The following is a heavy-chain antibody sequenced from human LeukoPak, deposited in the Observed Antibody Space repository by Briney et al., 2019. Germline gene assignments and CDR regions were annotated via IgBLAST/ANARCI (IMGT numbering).Heavy chain of an antibody. Sequence: GRSLRLSCAASGFTFSSYGMHWVRQAPGKGLEWVAVISYDGSNKYYADSVKGRFTISRDNSKNTLYLQMNSLRAEDTAVYYCAKDRCGGDCYFFDYWGQGTLVTVSS. CDR1: GFTFSSYG. V-gene: IGHV3-30*18. J-gene: IGHJ4*02. CDR2: ISYDGSNK. CDR3: AKDRCGGDCYFFDY. D-gene: IGHD2-21*02.